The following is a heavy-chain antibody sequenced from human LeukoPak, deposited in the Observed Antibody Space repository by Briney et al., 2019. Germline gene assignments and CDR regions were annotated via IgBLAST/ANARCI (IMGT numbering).Heavy chain of an antibody. CDR1: GFTFNTFA. D-gene: IGHD5-18*01. CDR2: IFQGGGEI. V-gene: IGHV3-23*01. CDR3: ATYRQVMLPFES. J-gene: IGHJ4*02. Sequence: GGSLRLSCVASGFTFNTFAMIWVRQPPGKGLEWVSSIFQGGGEIHYADSVRGRFTISRDNSKSTLFLQMNSLRAEDTAIYYCATYRQVMLPFESWGRGTLVTVSS.